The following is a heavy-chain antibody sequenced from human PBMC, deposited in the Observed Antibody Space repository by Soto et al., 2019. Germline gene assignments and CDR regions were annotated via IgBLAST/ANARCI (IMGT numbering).Heavy chain of an antibody. D-gene: IGHD3-10*01. J-gene: IGHJ5*02. V-gene: IGHV3-21*01. Sequence: GGSLRLSCAASGFTFSTYSMNWVRQAPGKGLEWVSSISGGSGRIYYADSVKGRFTISRDNAKNSLYLQMNSLRAEDTAVYYCAREVGVYYGSGSYDRWFDPWGQGTQVT. CDR1: GFTFSTYS. CDR3: AREVGVYYGSGSYDRWFDP. CDR2: ISGGSGRI.